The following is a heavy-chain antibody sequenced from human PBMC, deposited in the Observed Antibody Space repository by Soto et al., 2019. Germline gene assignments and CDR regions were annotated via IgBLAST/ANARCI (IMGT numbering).Heavy chain of an antibody. CDR3: ASGRYCSGGSCHYYYYGTDV. J-gene: IGHJ6*02. CDR1: GGTFSSYA. Sequence: SVKVSCKASGGTFSSYAISWVRQAPGQGLEWMGGIIPIFGTANYAQKFQGRVTITADKSTSTAYMELSSLGSEDTAVYYCASGRYCSGGSCHYYYYGTDVWGQGTTVTVSS. V-gene: IGHV1-69*06. CDR2: IIPIFGTA. D-gene: IGHD2-15*01.